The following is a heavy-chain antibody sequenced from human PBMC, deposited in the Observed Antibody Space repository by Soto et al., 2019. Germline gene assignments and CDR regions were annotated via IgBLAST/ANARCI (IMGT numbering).Heavy chain of an antibody. Sequence: ASVKVSCKASGYTFTSYALHWVRQAPGQRLEWMGWINAGNGNTKYSQKFQGRVTITRDTSASTAYMELSSLRSEDTAVYYCARQGTAVAGMNWFDPWGQGTLVTVSS. D-gene: IGHD6-19*01. V-gene: IGHV1-3*01. CDR3: ARQGTAVAGMNWFDP. CDR1: GYTFTSYA. CDR2: INAGNGNT. J-gene: IGHJ5*02.